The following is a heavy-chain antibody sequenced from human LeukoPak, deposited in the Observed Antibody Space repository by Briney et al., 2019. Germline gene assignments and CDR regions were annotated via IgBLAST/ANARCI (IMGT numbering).Heavy chain of an antibody. CDR1: GGSISSSSW. CDR3: ARGDTVTTYDDDAFDI. J-gene: IGHJ3*02. CDR2: IYHSGST. D-gene: IGHD4-17*01. V-gene: IGHV4-4*02. Sequence: SGTLSLTCAVSGGSISSSSWWSWVRQPPGKGLEWIGEIYHSGSTNYNPSLKSRVTISVDKSKNQFSLKLSSVTAADTAVYYCARGDTVTTYDDDAFDIWGQGTMVTVSS.